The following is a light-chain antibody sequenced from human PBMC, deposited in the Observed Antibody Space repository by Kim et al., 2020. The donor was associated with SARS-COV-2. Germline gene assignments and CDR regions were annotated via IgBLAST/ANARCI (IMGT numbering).Light chain of an antibody. Sequence: APGKPARITCGGNNIGSKRVRWYQQTPGQAHVLVIYYDSDRPSGIPERFSGSNSGNTATLTISRVEAGDEADYYCQVWDSSSDHVVFGGGTQLTVL. CDR2: YDS. V-gene: IGLV3-21*04. CDR3: QVWDSSSDHVV. CDR1: NIGSKR. J-gene: IGLJ2*01.